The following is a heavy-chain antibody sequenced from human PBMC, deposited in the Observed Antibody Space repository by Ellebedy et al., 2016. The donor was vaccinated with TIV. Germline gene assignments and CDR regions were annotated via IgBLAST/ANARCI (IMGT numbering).Heavy chain of an antibody. CDR2: ISTDGSLR. Sequence: GGSLRLXCAASGFTFSYYGMNWVRQAPGKGLEWVSSISTDGSLRYSANSLKGRFTISRDNSKNTLYLQMNSLRAEDTAVYYCARDGPDGPFLTQADYYGMDVWGQGTTVTVSS. D-gene: IGHD3-9*01. CDR3: ARDGPDGPFLTQADYYGMDV. V-gene: IGHV3-21*01. J-gene: IGHJ6*02. CDR1: GFTFSYYG.